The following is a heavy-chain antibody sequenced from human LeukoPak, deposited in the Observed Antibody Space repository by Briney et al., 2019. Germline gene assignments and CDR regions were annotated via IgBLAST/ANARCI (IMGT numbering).Heavy chain of an antibody. D-gene: IGHD4-17*01. V-gene: IGHV4-59*05. CDR2: IYYSGST. CDR3: ARHGTTVTAWYFDL. Sequence: SETLSLTCTVSGGSISSYYWSWIRQPPGKGLEWIGSIYYSGSTYYNPSLKSRVTISVDTSKNQFSLKLSSVTAADTAVYYCARHGTTVTAWYFDLWGRGTLVTVSS. CDR1: GGSISSYY. J-gene: IGHJ2*01.